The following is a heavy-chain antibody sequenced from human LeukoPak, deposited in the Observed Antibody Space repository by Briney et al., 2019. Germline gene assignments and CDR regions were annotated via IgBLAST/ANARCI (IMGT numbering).Heavy chain of an antibody. Sequence: PGGSLRLSCAASESTYGMHWVRQAPGTGLEWVAVISYDGSSKFYADSVRGRFTISRDNSKNTLYLQMNSLRVEDTAVYYCAKDPGFCSSTRCFFVGCFDYWGQGTLITVSS. CDR2: ISYDGSSK. CDR3: AKDPGFCSSTRCFFVGCFDY. D-gene: IGHD2-2*01. J-gene: IGHJ4*02. CDR1: ESTYG. V-gene: IGHV3-30*18.